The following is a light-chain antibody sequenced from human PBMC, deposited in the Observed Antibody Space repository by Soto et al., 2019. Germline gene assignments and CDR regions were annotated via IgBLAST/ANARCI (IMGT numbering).Light chain of an antibody. J-gene: IGLJ1*01. CDR3: SSYTSSSTPGV. Sequence: QSVLTQPASVSGSPGQSITISCTGTSSDVGGYNYVSWYQQHPGKAPKLMIYDVSNRPSGVSNRFSGSKSGNTAFLTISGLQAEDEADYYCSSYTSSSTPGVFGTGTKVTVL. V-gene: IGLV2-14*01. CDR2: DVS. CDR1: SSDVGGYNY.